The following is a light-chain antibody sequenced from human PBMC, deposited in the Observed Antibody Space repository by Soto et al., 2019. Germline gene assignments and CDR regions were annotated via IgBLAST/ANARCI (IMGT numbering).Light chain of an antibody. CDR1: SSDVDGYNS. CDR3: SSYTSSSTL. CDR2: DVS. V-gene: IGLV2-14*01. Sequence: QSALTQPASVSGSPGQSITISCTGTSSDVDGYNSVSWYQQRPGKAPKLMIYDVSNRPSGFSNRFSGSKSGNTASLTISGLQAEDEADYYCSSYTSSSTLFGTGTKVTVL. J-gene: IGLJ1*01.